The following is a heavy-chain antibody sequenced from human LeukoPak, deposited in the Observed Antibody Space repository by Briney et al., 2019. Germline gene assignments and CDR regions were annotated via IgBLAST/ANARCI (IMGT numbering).Heavy chain of an antibody. CDR3: AGGLDYYASGSQIDY. CDR1: GASISSSNW. V-gene: IGHV4-4*02. J-gene: IGHJ4*02. D-gene: IGHD3-10*01. CDR2: IYHSGTT. Sequence: SETLSLTCAVSGASISSSNWWSWVRQPPGKGLEWIGEIYHSGTTNYNPSLKSRVTISVDKSKNQFSLKLNSVTAADTAVYYCAGGLDYYASGSQIDYWGQGTLVTVSS.